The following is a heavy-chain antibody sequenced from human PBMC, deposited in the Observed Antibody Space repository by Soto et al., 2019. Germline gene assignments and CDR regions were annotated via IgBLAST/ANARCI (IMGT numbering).Heavy chain of an antibody. Sequence: ASVKVSCKASGYTFTSYGIHWVRQALGQRLEWMGWINAANGDTKYSPKLQGRVTITRDTSASTAYMELSSLRSEDTAVYYCVRRHVSATGIDWFDPWGQGTLVTVSS. CDR3: VRRHVSATGIDWFDP. CDR2: INAANGDT. J-gene: IGHJ5*02. CDR1: GYTFTSYG. V-gene: IGHV1-3*01. D-gene: IGHD6-13*01.